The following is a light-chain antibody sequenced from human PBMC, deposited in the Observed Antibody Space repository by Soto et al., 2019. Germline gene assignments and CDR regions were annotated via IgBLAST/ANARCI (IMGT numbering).Light chain of an antibody. CDR1: QGFRND. J-gene: IGKJ3*01. CDR3: LQHNTYPFT. V-gene: IGKV1-17*01. CDR2: AAS. Sequence: DIKMTQSPSSLSASVGDRVTITCRASQGFRNDLAWYQQKPGKAPKRLIYAASTLQSGVPSRFSGSGSGTEFTLTISSRQPEDFATYYCLQHNTYPFTFGPGTKVDCK.